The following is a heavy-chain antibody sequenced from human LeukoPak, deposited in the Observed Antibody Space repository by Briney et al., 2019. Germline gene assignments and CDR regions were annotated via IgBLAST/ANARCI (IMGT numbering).Heavy chain of an antibody. D-gene: IGHD3-3*01. V-gene: IGHV3-23*01. CDR2: ISGSGGST. Sequence: PGGSLRLSCAASGFTFSSYGMSWVRQAPGKGLEWVSAISGSGGSTYYADSVKGRFTISRDNSKNTLYLQMNSLRAEDTAVYYCANGGGVLWSGYYAKDLVYWGQGTLVTVSS. CDR1: GFTFSSYG. J-gene: IGHJ4*02. CDR3: ANGGGVLWSGYYAKDLVY.